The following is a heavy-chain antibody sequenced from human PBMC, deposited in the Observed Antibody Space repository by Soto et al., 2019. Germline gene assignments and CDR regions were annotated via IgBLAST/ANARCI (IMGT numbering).Heavy chain of an antibody. CDR1: GFSFSDYN. D-gene: IGHD3-22*01. J-gene: IGHJ3*01. V-gene: IGHV3-21*01. CDR2: ISGDSNYI. Sequence: PVGSLRLSCAASGFSFSDYNMNWVRQAPGKGLEWVSSISGDSNYIYYADSVQGRFTISRDNAKNSVYLQMNSLRAEDMAVYYCARVVYFDRSAYGLWGQGTMVTVSS. CDR3: ARVVYFDRSAYGL.